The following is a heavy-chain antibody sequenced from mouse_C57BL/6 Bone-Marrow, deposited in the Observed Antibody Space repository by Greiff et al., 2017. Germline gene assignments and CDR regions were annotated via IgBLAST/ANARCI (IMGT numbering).Heavy chain of an antibody. V-gene: IGHV14-4*01. CDR1: SFNIKDDY. CDR2: IDPENGDT. J-gene: IGHJ4*01. Sequence: EVQLQQSGAELVRPGASVKLSCTASSFNIKDDYMHWVKQRPEQGLEWIGWIDPENGDTEYASKFQGKATITADTSSNTAYLQLSSLTSEDTAVYYCTRVWLDYWGQGTSVTVSS. CDR3: TRVWLDY. D-gene: IGHD2-10*02.